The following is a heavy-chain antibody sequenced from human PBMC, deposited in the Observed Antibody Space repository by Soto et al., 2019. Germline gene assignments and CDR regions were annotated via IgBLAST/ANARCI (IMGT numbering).Heavy chain of an antibody. CDR3: ARRDRQWFGEKGGFDF. V-gene: IGHV4-39*01. CDR1: GGSISSSSYY. D-gene: IGHD3-10*01. Sequence: SETLSLTCTVSGGSISSSSYYWDWIRQPPGKGLEWVGDISYGGSTYSNPSLKSRVTISVDTSKNQFFLKLTSVTAADTAVYYRARRDRQWFGEKGGFDFCGQGPLVTLSS. J-gene: IGHJ4*02. CDR2: ISYGGST.